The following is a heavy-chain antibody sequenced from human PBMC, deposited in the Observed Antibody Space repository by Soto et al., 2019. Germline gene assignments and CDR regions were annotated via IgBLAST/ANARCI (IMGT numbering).Heavy chain of an antibody. V-gene: IGHV4-59*08. D-gene: IGHD5-18*01. CDR1: GGSISSYY. Sequence: QVQLQESGPGLVKPSETLSLTCTVSGGSISSYYWSWIRQPPGKGLERIAYIYYSGRTNYNPSLKSRVTISVDTSKNQFALKLGSVTAADTAVYYCARRYGSCFDYWGQGTLVTVSS. CDR3: ARRYGSCFDY. J-gene: IGHJ4*02. CDR2: IYYSGRT.